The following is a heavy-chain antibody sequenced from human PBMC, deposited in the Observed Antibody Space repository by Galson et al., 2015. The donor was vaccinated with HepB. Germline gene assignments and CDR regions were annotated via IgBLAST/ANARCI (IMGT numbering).Heavy chain of an antibody. CDR3: ARGDTTYYDFYDAFDI. CDR1: GFTFSSYS. CDR2: ISSSSSTI. J-gene: IGHJ3*02. D-gene: IGHD3-3*01. Sequence: SLRLSCAASGFTFSSYSMNWVRQAPGKGLEWVSYISSSSSTIYYADSVKGRFTISRDNAKNSLYLQMNSLRAEDTAVYYCARGDTTYYDFYDAFDIWGQGTMVTVSS. V-gene: IGHV3-48*01.